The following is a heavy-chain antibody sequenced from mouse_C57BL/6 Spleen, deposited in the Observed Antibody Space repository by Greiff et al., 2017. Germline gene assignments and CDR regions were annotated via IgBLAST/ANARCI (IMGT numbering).Heavy chain of an antibody. CDR2: IDPEDGDT. CDR1: GFNIKDYY. D-gene: IGHD3-2*02. J-gene: IGHJ4*01. CDR3: TTLGGSGTDYAMDY. V-gene: IGHV14-1*01. Sequence: VQLQQSGAELVRPGASVKLSCTASGFNIKDYYMHWVKQRPEQGLEWIGRIDPEDGDTEYAPKFQGKATMTADTSSNTAYLQLSSLTSEDTAVYYCTTLGGSGTDYAMDYWGQGTSVTVSS.